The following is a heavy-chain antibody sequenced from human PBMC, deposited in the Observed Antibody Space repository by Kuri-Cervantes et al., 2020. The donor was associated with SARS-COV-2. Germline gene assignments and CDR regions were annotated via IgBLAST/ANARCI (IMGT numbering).Heavy chain of an antibody. CDR1: GFTFSSYS. CDR3: ARDQTYYYDSSGYPGDY. V-gene: IGHV3-48*02. D-gene: IGHD3-22*01. CDR2: ISSSSSTI. Sequence: GGSLRLSCAASGFTFSSYSMNWVRQAPGKGLEWVSYISSSSSTIYYADPVKGRFTISRDNAKNSLYLQMNSLRDEDTAVYYCARDQTYYYDSSGYPGDYWGQGTLVTVSS. J-gene: IGHJ4*02.